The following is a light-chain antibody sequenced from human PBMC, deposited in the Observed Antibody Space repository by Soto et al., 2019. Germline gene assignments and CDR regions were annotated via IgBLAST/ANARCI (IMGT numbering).Light chain of an antibody. J-gene: IGKJ1*01. CDR2: AAS. Sequence: DIQMTQSPSSVSASVGDRVTITCRASQAISSWLAWYQQKPGKAPKLLIYAASSLQSGVPSRFRGSGSGTEFILTISSLQPDDFATYYCQHYGGMWTFGQGTKVDIK. CDR1: QAISSW. CDR3: QHYGGMWT. V-gene: IGKV1-12*01.